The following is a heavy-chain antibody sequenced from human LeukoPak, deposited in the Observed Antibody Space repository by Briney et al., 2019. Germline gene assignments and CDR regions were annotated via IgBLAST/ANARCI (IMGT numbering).Heavy chain of an antibody. CDR2: IYSGGST. CDR3: ARINGFGAVPPH. D-gene: IGHD3-3*01. Sequence: GGSLRLSCAASGFTVSSNYMSWVRQAPGKGPEWVSVIYSGGSTYYADSVKGRFTISRDNAKNSLYLQMNSLRAEDTAVYYCARINGFGAVPPHWGQGTLVTVSS. J-gene: IGHJ4*02. V-gene: IGHV3-66*01. CDR1: GFTVSSNY.